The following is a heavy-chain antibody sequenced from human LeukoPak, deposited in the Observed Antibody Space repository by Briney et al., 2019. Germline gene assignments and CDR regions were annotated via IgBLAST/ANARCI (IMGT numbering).Heavy chain of an antibody. CDR3: ASTPNGVAAIYFDY. Sequence: GGSLRLSCAASGFTFDDYAMHWVRQAPGKGLEWVSGISWNSGSIGYADSVKGRFTISRDNAKNTLCLQMNSLRAGDTAVYYCASTPNGVAAIYFDYWGQGTLVTVSS. CDR2: ISWNSGSI. J-gene: IGHJ4*02. V-gene: IGHV3-9*01. D-gene: IGHD2-15*01. CDR1: GFTFDDYA.